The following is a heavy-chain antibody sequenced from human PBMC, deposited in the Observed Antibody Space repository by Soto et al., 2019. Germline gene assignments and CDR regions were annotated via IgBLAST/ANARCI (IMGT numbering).Heavy chain of an antibody. CDR1: GYTFTSNY. D-gene: IGHD2-2*01. Sequence: QVQLVQSGAEVKKPGASVKVSCKASGYTFTSNYMHWVRQAPGQGLEWMGAINPNGTYPVSAQWFSGTLPLTRATSTSPVYMELSSLTSDDTAVYYCAREGPVLAKMFDYWGQGTLVTVSS. CDR2: INPNGTYP. CDR3: AREGPVLAKMFDY. V-gene: IGHV1-46*01. J-gene: IGHJ4*02.